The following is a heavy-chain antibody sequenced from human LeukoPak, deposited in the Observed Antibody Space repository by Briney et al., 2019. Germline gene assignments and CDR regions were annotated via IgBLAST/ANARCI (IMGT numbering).Heavy chain of an antibody. Sequence: GGSLRLSCAASGFTFSSYGMSWVRQAPGKGLEWVSAISPSGDNTYYADSMKGRFTISRDNSKNTLYLQMNSLRAEDTAVYYCAKVGDDYGDYGDFDYWGQGTLVTVSS. V-gene: IGHV3-23*01. CDR2: ISPSGDNT. CDR3: AKVGDDYGDYGDFDY. D-gene: IGHD4-17*01. J-gene: IGHJ4*02. CDR1: GFTFSSYG.